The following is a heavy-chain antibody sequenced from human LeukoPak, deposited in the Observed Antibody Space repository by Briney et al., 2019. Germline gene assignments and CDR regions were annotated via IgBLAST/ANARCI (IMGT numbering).Heavy chain of an antibody. J-gene: IGHJ4*02. CDR3: ARGLYYYDRSTYDDFDY. CDR2: VNSNDGAR. Sequence: ASVKVSCKASGYPFSTYWLHWVRQAPGQGLEWMGFVNSNDGARIYAQKFQGRITMTRDTSTNTVFVELSSLRSEDTAVYYCARGLYYYDRSTYDDFDYWGQGTLVTVSS. V-gene: IGHV1-46*01. D-gene: IGHD3-22*01. CDR1: GYPFSTYW.